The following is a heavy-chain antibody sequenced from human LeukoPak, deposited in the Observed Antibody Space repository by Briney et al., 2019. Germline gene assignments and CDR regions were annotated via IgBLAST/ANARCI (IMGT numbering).Heavy chain of an antibody. CDR3: ARGPDIVVVPAALPMGDNWLDP. Sequence: PSETLSLTCAVYGGSFSGYYWSWIRQPPEKGLEWIGEINHSGSTNYNPSLKSRVTISVDTSKNQFSLKLSSVTAADTAVYYCARGPDIVVVPAALPMGDNWLDPWGQGTLVTVSS. CDR2: INHSGST. CDR1: GGSFSGYY. J-gene: IGHJ5*02. V-gene: IGHV4-34*01. D-gene: IGHD2-2*01.